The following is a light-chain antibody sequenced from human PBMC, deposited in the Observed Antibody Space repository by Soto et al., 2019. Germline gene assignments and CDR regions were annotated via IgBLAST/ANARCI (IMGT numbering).Light chain of an antibody. Sequence: QSALTQPPSVSGSPGQSVTISCTGTSSDVGSYNRLSWYQQPPGTAPKLIMYEVNTRPSGVPDRFSGSKSGSTASLTISGLQAEDEADYYCSLYISGSTYVFGPGTKVTV. CDR3: SLYISGSTYV. CDR2: EVN. CDR1: SSDVGSYNR. J-gene: IGLJ1*01. V-gene: IGLV2-18*01.